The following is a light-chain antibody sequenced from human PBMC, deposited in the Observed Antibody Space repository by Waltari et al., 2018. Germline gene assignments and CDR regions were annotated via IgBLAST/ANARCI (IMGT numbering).Light chain of an antibody. Sequence: QSALTQPRSVSGSPGQSVNIPCTGNTNDVGNYNYVSWYQQHPGQAPKLVIYDVSKRPSGVSDRFSGSKSGNTASLTISGLQGEDEADYYCCSYAGSQTWVFGGGTKLTVL. V-gene: IGLV2-11*01. CDR2: DVS. CDR1: TNDVGNYNY. J-gene: IGLJ3*02. CDR3: CSYAGSQTWV.